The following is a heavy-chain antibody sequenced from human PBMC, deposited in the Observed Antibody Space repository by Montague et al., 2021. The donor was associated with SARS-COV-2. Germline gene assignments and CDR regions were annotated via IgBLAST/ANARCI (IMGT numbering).Heavy chain of an antibody. Sequence: SLRLSCAASGVNFRSYVMSWVRQVPGKGLEWVSGIYSDESHTNYADSVKVRFTISRDNSKNMVYLEMSHLRAEDTAVYYCASQDYDTLTGFRYHYYGMDVWGQGTTVTVSS. J-gene: IGHJ6*02. D-gene: IGHD3-9*01. V-gene: IGHV3-23*03. CDR3: ASQDYDTLTGFRYHYYGMDV. CDR1: GVNFRSYV. CDR2: IYSDESHT.